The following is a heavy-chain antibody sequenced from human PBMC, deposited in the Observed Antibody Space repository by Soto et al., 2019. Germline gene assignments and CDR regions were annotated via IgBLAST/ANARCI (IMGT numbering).Heavy chain of an antibody. Sequence: ASVKVSCKASGYTFSSYAIHWVRQAPGQGLEWMGWIHAGNGNTKYSQSFQGRVTISRDTSATTAYMELNSLRSEDTAVYYCARGVAFLDYWGQGALVTVSS. CDR2: IHAGNGNT. J-gene: IGHJ4*02. D-gene: IGHD2-15*01. CDR3: ARGVAFLDY. V-gene: IGHV1-3*01. CDR1: GYTFSSYA.